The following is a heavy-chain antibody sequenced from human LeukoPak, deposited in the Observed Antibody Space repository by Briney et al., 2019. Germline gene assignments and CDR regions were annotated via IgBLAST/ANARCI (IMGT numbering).Heavy chain of an antibody. CDR1: GGSISSSSYY. CDR2: IYYSGST. CDR3: ARWNYDILTGYTPFDY. Sequence: SETLSLTCTVSGGSISSSSYYWGWIRQPPGKGLEWIGSIYYSGSTYYNPSLKSRVTISVDTSKNQFSLKLSSVTAADTAVYYCARWNYDILTGYTPFDYWGPGNPGHRLL. J-gene: IGHJ4*02. V-gene: IGHV4-39*07. D-gene: IGHD3-9*01.